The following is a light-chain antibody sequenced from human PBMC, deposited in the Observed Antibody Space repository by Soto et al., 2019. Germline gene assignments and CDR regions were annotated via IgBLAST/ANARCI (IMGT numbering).Light chain of an antibody. J-gene: IGKJ5*01. CDR1: QSVSSY. CDR3: QQRSNWPPIT. V-gene: IGKV3-11*01. Sequence: EIVLTQSPATLSLSPGERATLSCRASQSVSSYLAWYQQKPGHAPRILIYDSSNRATGIPARFSGSGSGTDFTLTISSLEPEDFAVYYCQQRSNWPPITFGKGKRLEI. CDR2: DSS.